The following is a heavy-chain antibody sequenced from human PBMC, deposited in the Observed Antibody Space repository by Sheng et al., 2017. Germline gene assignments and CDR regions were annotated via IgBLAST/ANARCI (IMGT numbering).Heavy chain of an antibody. Sequence: QVQLQQWGAGLLKPSETLSLTCAVYGGSFSGYYWSWIRQPPGKGLEWIGEINHSGSTNYNPSLKSRVTISVDTSKNQFSLKLSSVTAADTAVYYCARGRGYCSGGSCYKKARVKAFDYWGQGTLVTVSS. J-gene: IGHJ4*02. CDR2: INHSGST. CDR1: GGSFSGYY. D-gene: IGHD2-15*01. CDR3: ARGRGYCSGGSCYKKARVKAFDY. V-gene: IGHV4-34*01.